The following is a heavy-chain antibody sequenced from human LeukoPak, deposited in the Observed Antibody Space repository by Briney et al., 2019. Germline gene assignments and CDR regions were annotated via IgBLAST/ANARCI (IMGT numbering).Heavy chain of an antibody. D-gene: IGHD3-22*01. J-gene: IGHJ4*02. Sequence: SETLSLTCTVSGGSISSYYWSWIRQPPGKGLEWIGYIYYSGSTNYNPSLESRVTISVDTSKNQFSLKLSSVTAADTAVYYCARGARFYDSSGYPTGYWGQGTLVTVSS. CDR2: IYYSGST. CDR1: GGSISSYY. CDR3: ARGARFYDSSGYPTGY. V-gene: IGHV4-59*01.